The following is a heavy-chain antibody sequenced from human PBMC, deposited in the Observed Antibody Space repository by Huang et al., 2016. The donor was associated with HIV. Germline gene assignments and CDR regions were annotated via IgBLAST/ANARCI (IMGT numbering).Heavy chain of an antibody. V-gene: IGHV1-3*04. D-gene: IGHD3-10*02. J-gene: IGHJ4*02. CDR2: IDTDKSDT. CDR3: ARDPHVFVAGPFFDC. Sequence: QVQLVQSGAEVKKPGASVKVSCKASGYTFTNFAMHWVRQAPGQRLEWMGWIDTDKSDTRYSQRFQGRLTSTRDTSASTAYMERSSLRSEDTAVYYCARDPHVFVAGPFFDCWGQGTLVTVSS. CDR1: GYTFTNFA.